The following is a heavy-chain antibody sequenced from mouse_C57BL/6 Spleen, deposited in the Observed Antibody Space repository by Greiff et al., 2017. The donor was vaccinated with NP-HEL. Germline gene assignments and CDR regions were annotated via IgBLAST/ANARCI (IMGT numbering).Heavy chain of an antibody. D-gene: IGHD1-1*01. V-gene: IGHV2-6*01. CDR2: IWGVGST. CDR1: GFSFTSYG. CDR3: ASSYYGSSHAWFAY. J-gene: IGHJ3*01. Sequence: VQLVESGPGLVAPSQRLSITCTVSGFSFTSYGVDWVRQSPGKGLEWLGVIWGVGSTNYNSALKSRLSISKDNSKSQVFLKMNSLQTDDTAMYYCASSYYGSSHAWFAYWGQGTLVTVSA.